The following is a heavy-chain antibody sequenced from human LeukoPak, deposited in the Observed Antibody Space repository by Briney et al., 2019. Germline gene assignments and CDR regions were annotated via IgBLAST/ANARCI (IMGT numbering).Heavy chain of an antibody. CDR3: ARTTMVRGVFWGYYMDV. D-gene: IGHD3-10*01. V-gene: IGHV4-59*01. CDR2: IYYSGST. Sequence: SETLSLTCTVSGVSISSYYWSWIRQPPGKGLEWVGYIYYSGSTNYNPSLKSRVTISADTSKNQFSLKLSSVTAADTAVYYCARTTMVRGVFWGYYMDVWGKGTTVTVSS. J-gene: IGHJ6*03. CDR1: GVSISSYY.